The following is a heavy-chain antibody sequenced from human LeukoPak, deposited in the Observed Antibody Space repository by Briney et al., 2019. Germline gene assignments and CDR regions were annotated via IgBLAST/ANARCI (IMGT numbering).Heavy chain of an antibody. Sequence: SETLSLTCTVSGGSFSGYYWSWIRQPPGKGLEWIGEINHSGSTNYNPSLKSRVTISVDTSKNQFSLKLSSVTAADTAVYYCATSGKTAYYYYGMDVWGQGTTVTVSS. J-gene: IGHJ6*02. CDR1: GGSFSGYY. CDR2: INHSGST. V-gene: IGHV4-34*01. D-gene: IGHD2-21*02. CDR3: ATSGKTAYYYYGMDV.